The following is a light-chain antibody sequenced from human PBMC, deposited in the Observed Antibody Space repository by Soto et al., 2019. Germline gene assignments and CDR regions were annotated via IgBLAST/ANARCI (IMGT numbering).Light chain of an antibody. CDR3: QQSCSTPYT. V-gene: IGKV1-39*01. J-gene: IGKJ2*01. CDR2: AAS. CDR1: QSISSY. Sequence: DIQMTQSPSSLSASVGDRVTITCRASQSISSYLNWYQQKPGKAPKLLIYAASSLQSGVPSRFSGSGSGTDFTHTINSLQPEDFATYYCQQSCSTPYTFGQGTKVDIK.